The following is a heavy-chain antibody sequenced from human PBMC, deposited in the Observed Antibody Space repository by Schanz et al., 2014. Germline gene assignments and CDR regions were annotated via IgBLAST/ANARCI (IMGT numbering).Heavy chain of an antibody. D-gene: IGHD5-18*01. CDR3: ARRSVSPSGNSYGYVVAWFDP. CDR1: GGSISSSNW. V-gene: IGHV4-4*02. J-gene: IGHJ5*02. Sequence: QVQLQESGPGLVKPSGTLSLTCAVSGGSISSSNWWSWVRQPPGKGLEWIGEIYHSGSTNYKPSLKSRVTISADNSKTQFSLKLRLVTAADTAVYYCARRSVSPSGNSYGYVVAWFDPWGQGTLVTVSS. CDR2: IYHSGST.